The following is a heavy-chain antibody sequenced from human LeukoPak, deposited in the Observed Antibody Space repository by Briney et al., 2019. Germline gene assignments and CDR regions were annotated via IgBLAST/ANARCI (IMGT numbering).Heavy chain of an antibody. J-gene: IGHJ6*02. CDR1: GFTVSSNS. CDR2: IKSDGRT. V-gene: IGHV3-53*01. CDR3: ARGGGLDV. Sequence: EGSLRLSCAASGFTVSSNSMTWVRQAPGKGLEWVSLIKSDGRTYYADSVKGRFTISRDNAKNSLYLQMSNLRAEDTAVYFCARGGGLDVWGQGATVTVSS. D-gene: IGHD3-16*01.